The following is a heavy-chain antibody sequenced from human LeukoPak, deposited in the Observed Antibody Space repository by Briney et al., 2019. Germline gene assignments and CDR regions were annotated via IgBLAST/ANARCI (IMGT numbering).Heavy chain of an antibody. CDR3: ARVGVDYSGNIIKYYFDY. Sequence: SETLSLTCTVSGGSISSYYWNWIRQPAGKGLEWIGRLYTSGSTNYNPSLKSRVTMSVDTSKNQFSLKLSPVTAADTAVYYCARVGVDYSGNIIKYYFDYWGQGTLVTVSS. CDR1: GGSISSYY. CDR2: LYTSGST. J-gene: IGHJ4*02. V-gene: IGHV4-4*07. D-gene: IGHD4-23*01.